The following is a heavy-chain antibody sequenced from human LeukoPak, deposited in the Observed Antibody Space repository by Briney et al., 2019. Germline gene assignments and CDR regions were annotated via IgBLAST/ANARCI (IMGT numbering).Heavy chain of an antibody. J-gene: IGHJ4*02. CDR1: GFTFSSYA. CDR3: ALHTGITMIVPLGFDY. D-gene: IGHD3-22*01. Sequence: GGSLRLSCAASGFTFSSYAMSWVRQAPGKGLEWVSAISGSGGSTYYADSVKGRFTISRDNSKNTLYLQMNSLRAEDTAVYYCALHTGITMIVPLGFDYWGQGTLVTVSS. V-gene: IGHV3-23*01. CDR2: ISGSGGST.